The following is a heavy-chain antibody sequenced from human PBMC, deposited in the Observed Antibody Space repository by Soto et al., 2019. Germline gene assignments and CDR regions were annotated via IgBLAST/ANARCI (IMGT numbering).Heavy chain of an antibody. CDR1: GFTFSSYA. CDR3: ARDFNYYGSGTES. Sequence: GGSLRLSCAASGFTFSSYAMHWVRQAPGKGLEWVAVISYDGSNKYYADSVKGRFTISRDNSKNTLYLQMNSLRAEDTAVYYCARDFNYYGSGTESWGQGTLVTVSS. J-gene: IGHJ4*02. V-gene: IGHV3-30-3*01. D-gene: IGHD3-10*01. CDR2: ISYDGSNK.